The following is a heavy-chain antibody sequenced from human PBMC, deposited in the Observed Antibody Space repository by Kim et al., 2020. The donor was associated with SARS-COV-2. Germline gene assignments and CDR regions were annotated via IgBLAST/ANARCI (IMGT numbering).Heavy chain of an antibody. CDR2: INGGDSDT. CDR1: GYSFTTYW. D-gene: IGHD1-26*01. Sequence: GESLKISCKAFGYSFTTYWIAWVRQVPGKGLEWMGIINGGDSDTRHNPSFQDHVTMSADKAISTAYLQWSSLQAPDSAIYYCARHTGSGSYHGASDIWGQGTLVTVSS. J-gene: IGHJ3*02. V-gene: IGHV5-51*01. CDR3: ARHTGSGSYHGASDI.